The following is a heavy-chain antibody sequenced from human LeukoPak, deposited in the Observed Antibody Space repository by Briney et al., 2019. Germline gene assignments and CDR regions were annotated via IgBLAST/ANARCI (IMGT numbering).Heavy chain of an antibody. J-gene: IGHJ1*01. D-gene: IGHD3-10*01. CDR1: GFTFSSYA. CDR3: AREEDYYGSGSYRKYFQH. CDR2: ISGSGGST. V-gene: IGHV3-23*01. Sequence: GGSLRLSCAASGFTFSSYAMSWVRQAPGKGLEWVSAISGSGGSTYYADSVKGRFTISRDNSKNTLYLQMNSLRAEDTAVYYCAREEDYYGSGSYRKYFQHWGQGTLVTVSS.